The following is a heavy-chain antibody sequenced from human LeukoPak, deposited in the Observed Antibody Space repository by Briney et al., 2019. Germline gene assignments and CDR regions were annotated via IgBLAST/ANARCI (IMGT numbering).Heavy chain of an antibody. CDR2: IHYTGST. J-gene: IGHJ4*02. CDR3: ARRRLGIAAAGSLDY. D-gene: IGHD6-13*01. V-gene: IGHV4-59*12. Sequence: PSETLSLTCTVSGGSINSYYWSWIRQPPGKGLECIGYIHYTGSTNYNPSLKSRVTISVDTSKSQFSLKLSSVTAADTAVYYCARRRLGIAAAGSLDYWGQGTLVTVSS. CDR1: GGSINSYY.